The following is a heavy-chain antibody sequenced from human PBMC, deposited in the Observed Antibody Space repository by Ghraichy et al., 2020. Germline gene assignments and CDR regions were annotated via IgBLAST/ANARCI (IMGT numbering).Heavy chain of an antibody. CDR2: MTSSSTTI. D-gene: IGHD1-1*01. CDR3: ARERTAYNFGRDAFDI. Sequence: GGSLRLSCAASGFTFSSYSMNWVRQAPGKGLEWISYMTSSSTTIYYADSVKGRFTISRDNAKNSLYLQMDSLRDEDTAVYYCARERTAYNFGRDAFDIWGPGTMVTVSS. CDR1: GFTFSSYS. V-gene: IGHV3-48*02. J-gene: IGHJ3*02.